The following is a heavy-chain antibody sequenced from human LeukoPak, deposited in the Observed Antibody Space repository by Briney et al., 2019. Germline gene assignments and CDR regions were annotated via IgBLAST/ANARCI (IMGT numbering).Heavy chain of an antibody. V-gene: IGHV3-23*01. Sequence: GGSLRLSCAASGFTLSSYAMSGVSGAPGKGLEWVLGISDSGGTTYYADSVKGRFTISRDNSKNTMYLQMNSLSAEDTAVYYCAKPPYSSGYYHFDYWGQGTLVTVSS. CDR3: AKPPYSSGYYHFDY. CDR1: GFTLSSYA. D-gene: IGHD3-22*01. J-gene: IGHJ4*02. CDR2: ISDSGGTT.